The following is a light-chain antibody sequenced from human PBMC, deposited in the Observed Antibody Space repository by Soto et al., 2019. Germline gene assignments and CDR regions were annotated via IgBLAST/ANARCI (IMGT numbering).Light chain of an antibody. CDR2: KAS. V-gene: IGKV1-5*03. CDR1: QSISSW. Sequence: DIQMTQSPSTLSASVGDRVNITCRASQSISSWLAWYQQKPGKAPKLLIYKASSLESGVPSRFSGSGSGTEFTLTISSLQPDDFATYYYQQYNSYPWTFGQGTKVEIK. J-gene: IGKJ1*01. CDR3: QQYNSYPWT.